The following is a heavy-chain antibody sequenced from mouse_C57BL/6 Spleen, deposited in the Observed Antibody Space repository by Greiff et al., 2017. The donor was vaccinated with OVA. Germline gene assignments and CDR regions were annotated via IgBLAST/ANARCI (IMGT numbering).Heavy chain of an antibody. Sequence: EVKLVESGGGLVQPGGSLSLSCAASGFTFTDYYMSWVRQPPGKALEWLGFIRNKANGYTTEYSASVKGRFTISRDNSHSILYLQMNALRAEDSATYYCARYGLYYGLDYWGQGTSVTVSS. CDR3: ARYGLYYGLDY. J-gene: IGHJ4*01. V-gene: IGHV7-3*01. CDR1: GFTFTDYY. D-gene: IGHD1-2*01. CDR2: IRNKANGYTT.